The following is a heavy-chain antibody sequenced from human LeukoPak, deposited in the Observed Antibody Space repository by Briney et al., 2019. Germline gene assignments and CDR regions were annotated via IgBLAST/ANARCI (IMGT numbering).Heavy chain of an antibody. CDR1: GFTLGTYI. V-gene: IGHV3-30-3*01. CDR3: AREGQDTIVHSGAFDI. CDR2: VASDGSQT. J-gene: IGHJ3*02. D-gene: IGHD3-10*01. Sequence: GGSLRLSCGASGFTLGTYIMHWVRQAPGKGLQWVAAVASDGSQTFYIESVRGRFTISRDNSKNTLYLQMNTLRAEDTAVYFCAREGQDTIVHSGAFDIWGQGTMVTVSS.